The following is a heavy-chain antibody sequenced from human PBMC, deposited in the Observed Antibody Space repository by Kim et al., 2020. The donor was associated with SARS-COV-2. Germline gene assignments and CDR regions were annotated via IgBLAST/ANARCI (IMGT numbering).Heavy chain of an antibody. D-gene: IGHD3-3*01. V-gene: IGHV3-13*04. Sequence: GGSLRLSCAASGFTFSSYDMHWVRQATGKGLEWVSAIGTAGDTYYPGSVKGRFTISRENAKNSLYLQMNSLRAGDTAVYYCARGGGSVRFLEWFEGMDVWGQGTTVTVSS. CDR2: IGTAGDT. J-gene: IGHJ6*02. CDR1: GFTFSSYD. CDR3: ARGGGSVRFLEWFEGMDV.